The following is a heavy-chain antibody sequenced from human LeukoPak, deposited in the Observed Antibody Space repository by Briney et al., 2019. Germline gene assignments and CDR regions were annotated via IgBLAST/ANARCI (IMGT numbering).Heavy chain of an antibody. CDR2: IIDTGST. CDR3: ARGLASGYPPIPFDY. J-gene: IGHJ4*02. CDR1: DGSFSGYY. D-gene: IGHD3-3*01. Sequence: SETLSLTCAVYDGSFSGYYWTWIRQPPGKGLEWIGEIIDTGSTKYNSPLKSRVTISVDTSKNQFSLSLDSVTAADTAVYYCARGLASGYPPIPFDYWGQGTLVTVSS. V-gene: IGHV4-34*12.